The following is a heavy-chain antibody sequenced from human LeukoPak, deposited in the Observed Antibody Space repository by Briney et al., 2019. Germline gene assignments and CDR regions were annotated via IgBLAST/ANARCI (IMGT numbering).Heavy chain of an antibody. V-gene: IGHV5-51*01. D-gene: IGHD3-22*01. CDR2: IYPGDSDT. J-gene: IGHJ4*02. CDR3: ARYDSSGYYAIYY. CDR1: GSIFTSYW. Sequence: GESLQISCKGSGSIFTSYWIGWVRQLPGKGLEWMGIIYPGDSDTRYSPSFQGQVTISADKSISTAYLQWSSLKASDTAMYYCARYDSSGYYAIYYWGQGTLVTVSS.